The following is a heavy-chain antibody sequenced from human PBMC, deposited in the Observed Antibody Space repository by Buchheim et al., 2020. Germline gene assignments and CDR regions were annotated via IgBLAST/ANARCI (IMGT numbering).Heavy chain of an antibody. Sequence: QVRLVESGGGVVQPGTSLRLSCATSGFMFSNYAMHWVRQAPGKGLEGVAVTWYDGASKYYGDSVKGRFTISRDNSKTTLYLQMNSLRAEDTAVYYCAKNSVHGDWPEYWGQGTL. V-gene: IGHV3-33*06. CDR1: GFMFSNYA. CDR2: TWYDGASK. J-gene: IGHJ4*02. CDR3: AKNSVHGDWPEY. D-gene: IGHD4-17*01.